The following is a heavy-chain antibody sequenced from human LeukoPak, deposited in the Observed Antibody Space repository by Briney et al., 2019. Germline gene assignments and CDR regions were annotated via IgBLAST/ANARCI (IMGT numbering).Heavy chain of an antibody. Sequence: GESLKISCQGSGYTFSSYWIGWVRQLPGKGLEWMGIIYPGDSDTRYSPSLQGQVTISVDTSIGTAYLQWSSLKASDTAIYYCARQNDFRLDYWGQGTLVTVSS. D-gene: IGHD3-3*01. J-gene: IGHJ4*02. V-gene: IGHV5-51*01. CDR2: IYPGDSDT. CDR3: ARQNDFRLDY. CDR1: GYTFSSYW.